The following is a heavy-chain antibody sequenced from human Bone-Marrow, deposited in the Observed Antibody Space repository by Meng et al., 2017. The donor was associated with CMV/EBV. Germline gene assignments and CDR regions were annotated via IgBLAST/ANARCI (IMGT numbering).Heavy chain of an antibody. CDR1: GITFDDYA. J-gene: IGHJ6*02. Sequence: SLKISCAASGITFDDYAMYRVRQAPGKGLEWVSGINWNSGSIDYADSVKGRFTISRDNAKNSLYLQMNSLRAEDTAVYYCARGHCSSTSCYRYYYGMDVWGQGTTVTVSS. V-gene: IGHV3-9*01. CDR3: ARGHCSSTSCYRYYYGMDV. CDR2: INWNSGSI. D-gene: IGHD2-2*01.